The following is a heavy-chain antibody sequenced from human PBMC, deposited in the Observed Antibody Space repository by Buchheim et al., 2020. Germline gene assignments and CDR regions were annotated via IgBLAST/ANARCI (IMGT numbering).Heavy chain of an antibody. CDR2: IDPSVSYI. Sequence: EVQLVQSGAEVKKPGESLRISCKGSGYSFTSYWITWVRQMPGKGLEWMGRIDPSVSYINYSPSFQGHVTISVDKSITTSFPQWSSLKASDTAMYYCARRGYCTGGSCYEDVWGQGTL. CDR1: GYSFTSYW. D-gene: IGHD2-15*01. CDR3: ARRGYCTGGSCYEDV. V-gene: IGHV5-10-1*01. J-gene: IGHJ4*02.